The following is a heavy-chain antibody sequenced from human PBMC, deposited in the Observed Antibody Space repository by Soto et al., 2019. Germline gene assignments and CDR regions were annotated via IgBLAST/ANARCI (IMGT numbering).Heavy chain of an antibody. CDR2: IYWDDDK. Sequence: QITLKESGPTLVKPTQTLTLTCTFSGFSLRTSEVGVGWIRQPPGKALEWLALIYWDDDKRYSPSLKSRPTTTKXPSKNQVFLTSTNMDPVDTATYYCAHRFDWYYFNFWGQGTLVTVSS. CDR3: AHRFDWYYFNF. D-gene: IGHD3-9*01. V-gene: IGHV2-5*02. CDR1: GFSLRTSEVG. J-gene: IGHJ4*02.